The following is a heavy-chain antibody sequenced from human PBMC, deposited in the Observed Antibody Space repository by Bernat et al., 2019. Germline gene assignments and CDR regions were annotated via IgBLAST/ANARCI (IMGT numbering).Heavy chain of an antibody. CDR2: ISSSGDNT. J-gene: IGHJ4*02. CDR1: GFTFSSYD. V-gene: IGHV3-23*01. Sequence: EVQLLESGGGLVQPGGSLRLSCAASGFTFSSYDMNWVRQAPGKGLEWVSGISSSGDNTWYADSVKGRFTISRDNSKNTLYLQMNNLRDEDTDVYHCLEVSWGYWGQGTLVIVAS. CDR3: LEVSWGY. D-gene: IGHD5/OR15-5a*01.